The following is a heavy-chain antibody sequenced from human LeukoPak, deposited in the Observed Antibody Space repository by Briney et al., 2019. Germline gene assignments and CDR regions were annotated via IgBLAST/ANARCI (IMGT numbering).Heavy chain of an antibody. D-gene: IGHD2-2*01. V-gene: IGHV3-21*04. CDR2: ISSSSSYI. CDR1: GFTFSSYS. Sequence: PGVSLRLSCVASGFTFSSYSMNWVRQAPGKGLEWVSSISSSSSYIYYADSVKGRFTISRDNAKNSLYLQMNSLRAEDTALYYCARGDRDLYCSSTSCYPVLGGQGTLVTVSS. J-gene: IGHJ4*02. CDR3: ARGDRDLYCSSTSCYPVL.